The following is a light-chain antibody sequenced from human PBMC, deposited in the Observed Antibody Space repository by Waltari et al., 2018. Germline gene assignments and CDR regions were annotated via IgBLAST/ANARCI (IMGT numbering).Light chain of an antibody. J-gene: IGLJ3*02. CDR2: DVS. V-gene: IGLV2-14*03. CDR1: SSDFGAYKY. CDR3: SSYSSSTTRV. Sequence: QSALTQPASVSGSPGQSVSISCTGTSSDFGAYKYVSWYQQHPGKAPKLIIYDVSDRPSGVSERFSGSKSGNTASLIISGLQAEDEADYYCSSYSSSTTRVFGGGTKLTVL.